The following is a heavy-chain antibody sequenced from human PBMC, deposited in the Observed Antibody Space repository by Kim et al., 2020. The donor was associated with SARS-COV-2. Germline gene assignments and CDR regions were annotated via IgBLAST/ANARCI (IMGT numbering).Heavy chain of an antibody. J-gene: IGHJ4*02. Sequence: AAPVKGRFAISRDDSKNTLYLQMNSLKNEDTAVYYCTTEDIYGDYPSFDYWGQGTLVTVSS. CDR3: TTEDIYGDYPSFDY. D-gene: IGHD4-17*01. V-gene: IGHV3-15*01.